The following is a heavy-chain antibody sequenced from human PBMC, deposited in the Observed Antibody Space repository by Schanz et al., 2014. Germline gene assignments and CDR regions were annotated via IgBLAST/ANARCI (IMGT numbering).Heavy chain of an antibody. J-gene: IGHJ3*02. CDR2: IVPIAGIT. Sequence: QVQLVQSGAEVKKPGSSVKVSCKLSGGTFSSDTFSWVRQAPGQGLEWMGRIVPIAGITNYAQRFQGRVTITADKSSDTAYMELSSLRSEDTAVYYCARGGGPEDVFDIWGQGTILTVSS. V-gene: IGHV1-69*02. CDR3: ARGGGPEDVFDI. D-gene: IGHD2-15*01. CDR1: GGTFSSDT.